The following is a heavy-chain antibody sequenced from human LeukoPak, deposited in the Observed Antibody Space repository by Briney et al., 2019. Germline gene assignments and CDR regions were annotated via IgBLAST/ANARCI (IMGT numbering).Heavy chain of an antibody. CDR3: ARLGPGPPFYDFWSGYSPFYFDS. V-gene: IGHV4-39*01. D-gene: IGHD3-3*01. J-gene: IGHJ4*02. Sequence: PSETLSLTCTVSGGSTSSSNYYWGWLRQPPGTGLEWIGGIHYSGNTYYNPSLKSRVTISVDTSKNQFSLKLSSVTAADTAVYYCARLGPGPPFYDFWSGYSPFYFDSWLQAALLPVSS. CDR2: IHYSGNT. CDR1: GGSTSSSNYY.